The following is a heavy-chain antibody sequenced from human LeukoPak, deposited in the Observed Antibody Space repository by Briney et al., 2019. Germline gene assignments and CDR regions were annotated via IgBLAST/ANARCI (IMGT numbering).Heavy chain of an antibody. CDR3: ARYCSSASCYARGPRLAFDY. J-gene: IGHJ4*02. CDR1: GGSFSGYY. V-gene: IGHV4-34*01. Sequence: SETLSLTCAVYGGSFSGYYWSWIRQPPGKGLEWIGEINHSGSTNYNPSLKSRVTISVDTSKNQFSLKLSSVTAADTAVYYCARYCSSASCYARGPRLAFDYWGQGTLVTVSS. CDR2: INHSGST. D-gene: IGHD2-2*01.